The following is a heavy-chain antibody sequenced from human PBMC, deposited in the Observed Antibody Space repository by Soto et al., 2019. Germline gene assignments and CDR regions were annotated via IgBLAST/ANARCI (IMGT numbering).Heavy chain of an antibody. D-gene: IGHD3-3*01. CDR2: ISSSSSTI. J-gene: IGHJ6*02. CDR1: GFTFSSYS. CDR3: ARDTTIFGVPIPDSLDV. V-gene: IGHV3-48*02. Sequence: GGSLRLSCAASGFTFSSYSMNWVRQAPGKGLEWVSYISSSSSTIYYADSVKGRFTISRDNAKNSLYLQMNSLRDEDTAVYYCARDTTIFGVPIPDSLDVWGQGTTVTVSS.